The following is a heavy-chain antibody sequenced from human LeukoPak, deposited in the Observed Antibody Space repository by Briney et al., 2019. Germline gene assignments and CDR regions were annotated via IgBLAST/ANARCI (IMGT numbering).Heavy chain of an antibody. Sequence: SETLSLTCTVSSGSISTSNYYWGWVRQPPGKALEWIGNIFYSGSTYYSPSLKSRVTISLDTSRNQFSLKLNSVTAADTAVYYCARDDILTGLVDYWGQGTLVTVSS. CDR1: SGSISTSNYY. CDR2: IFYSGST. V-gene: IGHV4-39*07. J-gene: IGHJ4*02. D-gene: IGHD3-9*01. CDR3: ARDDILTGLVDY.